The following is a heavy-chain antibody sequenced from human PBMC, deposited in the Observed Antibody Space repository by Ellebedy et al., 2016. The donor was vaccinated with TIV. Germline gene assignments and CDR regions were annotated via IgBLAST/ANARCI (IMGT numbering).Heavy chain of an antibody. CDR2: INTDGSDT. Sequence: PGGSLRLSCAASGFTFSSYYMHRVRQGPGKGLVWVSYINTDGSDTNYADSVKGRFTISRDNAKNTLYLQMSNLRAEDTAVYYCATDRPHSCFDPWGQGTLVTVSS. D-gene: IGHD1-14*01. CDR1: GFTFSSYY. V-gene: IGHV3-74*01. CDR3: ATDRPHSCFDP. J-gene: IGHJ5*02.